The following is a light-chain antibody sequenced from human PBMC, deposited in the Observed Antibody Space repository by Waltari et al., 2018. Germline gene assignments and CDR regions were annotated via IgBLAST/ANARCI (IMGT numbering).Light chain of an antibody. CDR1: QDIGSS. CDR2: AAS. Sequence: EIQMTQSPSSVFASVGDRVAITCRATQDIGSSLVWYQQKPGQGPNLLIYAASNLQSGVPSRFSGSGSGTDFTLTINSLQPEDFATYYCQQGHGVPPTFGQGTRVEIK. CDR3: QQGHGVPPT. V-gene: IGKV1-12*01. J-gene: IGKJ1*01.